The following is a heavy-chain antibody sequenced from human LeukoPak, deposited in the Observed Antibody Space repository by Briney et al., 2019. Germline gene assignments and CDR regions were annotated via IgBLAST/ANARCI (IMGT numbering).Heavy chain of an antibody. J-gene: IGHJ4*02. CDR3: ARGSDYGDY. CDR2: ISYSGSS. V-gene: IGHV4-59*01. D-gene: IGHD3-3*01. CDR1: RASISTYY. Sequence: PSGTLSLTCTVSRASISTYYWSWIRQPPGKGLEWIGFISYSGSSSYSPSLKGRVTMSVDTSKNQFSLRLSSVTAADTAVYYCARGSDYGDYWGQGTLVTVSS.